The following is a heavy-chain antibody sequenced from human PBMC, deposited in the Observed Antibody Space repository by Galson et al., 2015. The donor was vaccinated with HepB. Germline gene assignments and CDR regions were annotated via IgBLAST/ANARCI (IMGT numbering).Heavy chain of an antibody. V-gene: IGHV3-7*01. CDR2: INQEGSEK. J-gene: IGHJ6*02. CDR1: GFTLSSYW. Sequence: SLRLSCAASGFTLSSYWMNWVRQAPGKGLEWVANINQEGSEKYYVDSVKGRFAVSRDNAKHTLYLQMSRLRVEDTAVYYCARFVVSSGWYLSMGYNYNMDVWGQGTTVTVSS. D-gene: IGHD6-19*01. CDR3: ARFVVSSGWYLSMGYNYNMDV.